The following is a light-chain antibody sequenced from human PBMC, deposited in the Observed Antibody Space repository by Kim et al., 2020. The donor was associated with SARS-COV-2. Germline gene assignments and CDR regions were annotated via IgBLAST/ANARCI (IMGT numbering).Light chain of an antibody. CDR3: QVWDDGSVI. CDR1: DIGRNS. CDR2: YDT. V-gene: IGLV3-21*04. J-gene: IGLJ2*01. Sequence: VRPRATPSIACGGKDIGRNSVHWYQQMPGPAPVLVISYDTDRPSGIPERFSGSNSGNTATLTISRVEAGDEADYYGQVWDDGSVIFGGGTKLTVL.